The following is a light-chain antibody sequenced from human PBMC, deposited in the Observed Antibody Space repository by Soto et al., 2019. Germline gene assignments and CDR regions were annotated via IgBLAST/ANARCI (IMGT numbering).Light chain of an antibody. V-gene: IGLV1-40*01. CDR3: QSYDRSLSGWV. CDR2: VNT. CDR1: SPNIGADFG. Sequence: QSVLTQPPSVSGAPGQTITISCTGSSPNIGADFGVHWYQQLPGAAPKLVIFVNTNRPSGVPDRFSGSKSGTSASLAITGLQAEDEADYYCQSYDRSLSGWVFGTGTKVTVL. J-gene: IGLJ3*02.